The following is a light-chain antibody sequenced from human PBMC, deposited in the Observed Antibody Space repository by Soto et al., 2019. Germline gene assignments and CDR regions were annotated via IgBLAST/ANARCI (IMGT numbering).Light chain of an antibody. CDR3: QHLNNDPPFT. V-gene: IGKV1-9*01. CDR1: QDIQTY. Sequence: IQLTQSPSSLSASVGDRVSITCRASQDIQTYLAWYQQKRGEAPKLLISGTFTLHSGVPSRFKGSGSGTDFTLTISRLQPEDFATYYCQHLNNDPPFTFGPGTKVDLE. CDR2: GTF. J-gene: IGKJ3*01.